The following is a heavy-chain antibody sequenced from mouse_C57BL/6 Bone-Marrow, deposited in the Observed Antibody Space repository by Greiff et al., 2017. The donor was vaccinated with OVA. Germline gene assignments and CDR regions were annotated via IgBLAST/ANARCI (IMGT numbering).Heavy chain of an antibody. J-gene: IGHJ4*01. D-gene: IGHD1-1*01. CDR1: GYTFTNYW. CDR3: ARLGGSSYDYYAMDY. V-gene: IGHV1-63*01. CDR2: IYPGGGYT. Sequence: VQLQASGAELVRPGTSVKMSCKASGYTFTNYWIGWAKQRPGHGLEWIGDIYPGGGYTNYNEKFKGKATLTADKSSSTAYMQFSSLTSEDSAIYYCARLGGSSYDYYAMDYWGQGTSVTVSS.